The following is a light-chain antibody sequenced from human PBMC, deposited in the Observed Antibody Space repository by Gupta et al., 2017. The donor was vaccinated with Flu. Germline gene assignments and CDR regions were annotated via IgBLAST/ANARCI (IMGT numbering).Light chain of an antibody. CDR2: AAS. J-gene: IGKJ1*01. CDR3: QQYYSYPQT. CDR1: QGISSY. V-gene: IGKV1-8*01. Sequence: GDRVTIACRASQGISSYLAWYQQKPGKAPKLLIYAASTLQSGVPSRFSGSGSGTDFTLTISCLQSEDFATYYCQQYYSYPQTFGQGTKVEIK.